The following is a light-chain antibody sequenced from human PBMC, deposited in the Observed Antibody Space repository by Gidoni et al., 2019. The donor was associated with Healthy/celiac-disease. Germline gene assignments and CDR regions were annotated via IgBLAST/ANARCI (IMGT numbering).Light chain of an antibody. CDR3: QQYGSSPFT. V-gene: IGKV3-20*01. Sequence: DSVLTQSTGTLSLSPGERATLSCRASQSVSSSYLAWYQQKPGQAPRLLIYGASSRATGIPDRFSGSGSGTDFTLTISRLEPEDFAVYYCQQYGSSPFTFGPXTKVDIK. J-gene: IGKJ3*01. CDR2: GAS. CDR1: QSVSSSY.